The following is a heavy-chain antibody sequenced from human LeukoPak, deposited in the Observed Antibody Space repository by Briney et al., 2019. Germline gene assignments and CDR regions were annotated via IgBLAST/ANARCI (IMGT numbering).Heavy chain of an antibody. Sequence: SETLSLTCTVSGGSISSYYWSWIRQPPGKGLEWIGYIYYSGCTNYNPSLKSRVTISVDTSKNQFSLKLSSVTAADTAVYYCARDQAGRATGYYGMDVWGQGTTVTVSS. CDR1: GGSISSYY. CDR3: ARDQAGRATGYYGMDV. D-gene: IGHD5-24*01. J-gene: IGHJ6*02. CDR2: IYYSGCT. V-gene: IGHV4-59*01.